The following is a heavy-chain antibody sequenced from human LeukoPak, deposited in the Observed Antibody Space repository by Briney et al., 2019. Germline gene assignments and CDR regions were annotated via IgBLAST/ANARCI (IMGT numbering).Heavy chain of an antibody. CDR1: GFTFSSYA. CDR2: ISGSGGST. D-gene: IGHD6-19*01. V-gene: IGHV3-23*01. Sequence: GGSLRLSCAASGFTFSSYAMSWVRQAPGKGLEWVSAISGSGGSTYYADSVKGRFTISRDNSKNTLYLQMNSLRAEDTAVYYCAKDSLDRYSCGSYYWGQGTLVTVSS. J-gene: IGHJ4*02. CDR3: AKDSLDRYSCGSYY.